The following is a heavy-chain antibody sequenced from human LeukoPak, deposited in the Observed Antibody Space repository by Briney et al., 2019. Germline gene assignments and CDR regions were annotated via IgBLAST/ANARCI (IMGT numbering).Heavy chain of an antibody. J-gene: IGHJ4*02. CDR2: RYYTGSA. CDR3: ARGGYESSGSYYFFDD. Sequence: SETLSLTCSLSGGSISGYYWNWIRQPPGKGLEWIGYRYYTGSANYNPSLKSRVTILVDTSKNQVSLKLTSVTAADTAEYYCARGGYESSGSYYFFDDWGQRTLVTVSS. CDR1: GGSISGYY. V-gene: IGHV4-59*01. D-gene: IGHD3-22*01.